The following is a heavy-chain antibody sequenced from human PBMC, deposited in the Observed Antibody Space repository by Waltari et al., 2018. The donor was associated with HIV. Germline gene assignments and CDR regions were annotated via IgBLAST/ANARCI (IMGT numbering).Heavy chain of an antibody. J-gene: IGHJ4*02. CDR3: TTGEASAGATSYYFDY. D-gene: IGHD1-26*01. CDR2: INHSGST. V-gene: IGHV4-34*01. Sequence: QVQLQQWGAGLLKPSETLSLTCAVYGGSFSGYYWSWIRQPPGKGLEWIGEINHSGSTNYNPSLKSRVTISVDTSKNQFSLKLNSVTAADTAVYYCTTGEASAGATSYYFDYWGQGTLVTVSS. CDR1: GGSFSGYY.